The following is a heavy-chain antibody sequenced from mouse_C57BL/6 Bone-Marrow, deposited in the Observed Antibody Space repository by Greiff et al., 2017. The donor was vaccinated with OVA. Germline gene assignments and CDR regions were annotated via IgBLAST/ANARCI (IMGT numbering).Heavy chain of an antibody. CDR2: ISDGGSYT. V-gene: IGHV5-4*03. CDR3: ARGGLLQAWFAY. D-gene: IGHD2-3*01. J-gene: IGHJ3*01. CDR1: GFTFSSYA. Sequence: EVKVEESGGGLVKPGGSLKLSCAASGFTFSSYAMSWVRQTPEKRLEWVATISDGGSYTYYPDHVKGRFTISRDNAKNNLYLQMSHLKSEDTAMYYCARGGLLQAWFAYWGQGTLVTVSA.